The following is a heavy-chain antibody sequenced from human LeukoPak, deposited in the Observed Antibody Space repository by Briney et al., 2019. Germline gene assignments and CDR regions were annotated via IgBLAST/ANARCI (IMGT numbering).Heavy chain of an antibody. J-gene: IGHJ4*02. CDR2: ISGDGGST. V-gene: IGHV3-43*02. D-gene: IGHD6-19*01. CDR1: GFIFGNYA. CDR3: AREGETSGWYDY. Sequence: PGGSLRLSCAAPGFIFGNYAIHWVRQAPGKGLEWVSLISGDGGSTFYADSVKGRFTISRDNSKNSLSLQMSSLSSEDTALYYCAREGETSGWYDYWGQGTLVTVSS.